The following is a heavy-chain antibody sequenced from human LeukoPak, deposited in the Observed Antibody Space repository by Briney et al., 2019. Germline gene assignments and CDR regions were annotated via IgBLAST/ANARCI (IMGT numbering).Heavy chain of an antibody. CDR2: INPNSGGT. D-gene: IGHD6-6*01. CDR1: GYTFTCYY. V-gene: IGHV1-2*02. Sequence: PSVPVSCKASGYTFTCYYMHWVGQAPGQGLEWMGWINPNSGGTNYAQKFQGRVTMTRDTSISTAYMELSRLRSDDTAVYYCARDDGYSSSSDYWGQGTLVTVSS. J-gene: IGHJ4*02. CDR3: ARDDGYSSSSDY.